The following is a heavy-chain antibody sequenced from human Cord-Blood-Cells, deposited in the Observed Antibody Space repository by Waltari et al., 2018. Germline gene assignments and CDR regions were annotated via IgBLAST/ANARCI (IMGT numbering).Heavy chain of an antibody. V-gene: IGHV3-53*01. CDR3: ARDRSGYDGGMP. D-gene: IGHD5-12*01. CDR2: IYSGGST. Sequence: EVQLVESGGGLIQPGGSLRLPCAASGFPVSSNYMSWVRQAPGKGLEWVSVIYSGGSTYYADSVKGRFTISRDNSKNTLYLQMNSLRAEDTAVYYCARDRSGYDGGMPWGQGTLVTVSS. J-gene: IGHJ4*02. CDR1: GFPVSSNY.